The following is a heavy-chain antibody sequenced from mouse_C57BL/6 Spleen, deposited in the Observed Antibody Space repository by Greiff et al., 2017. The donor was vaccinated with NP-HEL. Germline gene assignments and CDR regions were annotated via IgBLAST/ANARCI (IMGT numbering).Heavy chain of an antibody. CDR2: IDPSDSET. CDR1: GYTFTSYW. D-gene: IGHD4-1*01. J-gene: IGHJ2*01. V-gene: IGHV1-52*01. CDR3: ARSGLTGTHFDY. Sequence: VQLQQPGAELVRPGSSVKLSCKASGYTFTSYWMHWVKQRPIQGLEWIGNIDPSDSETHYNQKFKDKATLTVDKSSSTAYMQLSSLTSEDSAVYYCARSGLTGTHFDYWGQGTTLTVSS.